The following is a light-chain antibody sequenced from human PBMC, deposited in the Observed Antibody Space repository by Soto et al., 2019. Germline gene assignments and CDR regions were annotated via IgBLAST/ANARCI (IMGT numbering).Light chain of an antibody. CDR3: QQYNNVRWT. CDR1: QSVSWW. V-gene: IGKV1-5*01. CDR2: DAS. Sequence: DIQMTQSPSTLSASVGHRLTITCRASQSVSWWLAWYQQKPGKAPKLLIYDASTLESGVPLRFSGSGSGTEFTLTISSLQPDDVATYYCQQYNNVRWTFGQGTKVEIK. J-gene: IGKJ1*01.